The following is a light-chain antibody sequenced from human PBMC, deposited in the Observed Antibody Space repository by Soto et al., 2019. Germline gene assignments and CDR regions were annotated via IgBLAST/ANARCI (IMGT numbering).Light chain of an antibody. CDR3: QQYNDWPRT. CDR1: QSVSGN. J-gene: IGKJ1*01. Sequence: IVMTQSPVTLSASPGDTVTLSCRASQSVSGNLAWYQQKPGQAPRLLIYAASIRATGIPVTFSGSGSGTEFTLTISSLQSEDFAIYYCQQYNDWPRTFGQGTKVDIK. CDR2: AAS. V-gene: IGKV3-15*01.